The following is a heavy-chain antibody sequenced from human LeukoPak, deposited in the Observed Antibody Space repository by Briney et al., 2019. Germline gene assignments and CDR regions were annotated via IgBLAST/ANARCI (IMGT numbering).Heavy chain of an antibody. Sequence: GGSLRLSCAASGFTFNNYAMNWVRQAPGKGLEWVSAISGSGDSTFYADSVKGRLTISRDNSKNTLYLQMNSLRAEDTAVYYCAKMEDIVVVPAGGFDYWGQGTLVTVSS. CDR1: GFTFNNYA. CDR3: AKMEDIVVVPAGGFDY. CDR2: ISGSGDST. D-gene: IGHD2-2*01. V-gene: IGHV3-23*01. J-gene: IGHJ4*02.